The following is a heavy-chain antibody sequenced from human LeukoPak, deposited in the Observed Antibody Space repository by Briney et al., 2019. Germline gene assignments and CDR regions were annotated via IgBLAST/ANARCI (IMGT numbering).Heavy chain of an antibody. J-gene: IGHJ4*02. CDR2: INHSEST. CDR3: ARAYSSSGLFHY. Sequence: PSETLSLTCAVYGGSFSGYYWSWIRQPPGKGLEWIGEINHSESTHYNPSLKSRVTISIDTSKNQLSLKLSSVTAADTAMYYCARAYSSSGLFHYWGQGILVAVSS. CDR1: GGSFSGYY. D-gene: IGHD6-6*01. V-gene: IGHV4-34*01.